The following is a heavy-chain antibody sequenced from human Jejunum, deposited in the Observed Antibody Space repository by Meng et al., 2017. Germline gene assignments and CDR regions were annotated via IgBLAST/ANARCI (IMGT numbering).Heavy chain of an antibody. D-gene: IGHD1-14*01. CDR3: AKLTTN. CDR1: GFTFSSHT. Sequence: GESLKISCAASGFTFSSHTLSWVRQAPGKGLEWVSSIGVSTSNTYYADSVKGRFTISRDNSKNTLYLQMNSLRAEDTAVYYCAKLTTNWGQGTLVTVAS. V-gene: IGHV3-23*01. CDR2: IGVSTSNT. J-gene: IGHJ4*02.